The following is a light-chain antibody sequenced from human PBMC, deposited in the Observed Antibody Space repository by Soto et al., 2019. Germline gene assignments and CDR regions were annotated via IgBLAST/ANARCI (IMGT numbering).Light chain of an antibody. Sequence: QSALTQPASVSGSPGQSITISCTGTSGDIGSSNFVSWYQQHPDKAPKLILFEVTGRPSGIPSRFSGSKSGNTASLTISDLQPEDEADYFCSSESRTRGVFFGGGTKVTVL. CDR2: EVT. CDR1: SGDIGSSNF. CDR3: SSESRTRGVF. V-gene: IGLV2-14*01. J-gene: IGLJ2*01.